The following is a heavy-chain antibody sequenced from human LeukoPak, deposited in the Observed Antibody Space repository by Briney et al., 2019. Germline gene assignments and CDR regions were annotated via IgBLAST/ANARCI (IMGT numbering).Heavy chain of an antibody. CDR3: ALGSSYRDAFDI. J-gene: IGHJ3*02. D-gene: IGHD3-16*02. Sequence: ASVKVSCKTSGYTFTMYAISWVRQAPGQGLEWMGWISAYNGNTNYAQKLQGRVTMTTDTSTSTAYMELRSLRSDDTAVYYCALGSSYRDAFDIWGQGTMVTVSS. V-gene: IGHV1-18*01. CDR2: ISAYNGNT. CDR1: GYTFTMYA.